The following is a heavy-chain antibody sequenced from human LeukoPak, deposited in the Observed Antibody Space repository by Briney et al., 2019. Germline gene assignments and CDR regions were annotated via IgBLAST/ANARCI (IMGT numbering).Heavy chain of an antibody. CDR3: ARSGYSSGWYRDY. V-gene: IGHV3-21*01. CDR1: GFTFSSYS. D-gene: IGHD6-19*01. J-gene: IGHJ4*02. CDR2: ISSSSSYI. Sequence: PGGSLRLSCAASGFTFSSYSMNWVRQAPGKGLEWVSSISSSSSYIYYADSVKGRFTISRDNAKNSLYLQMNSLRAEDTAVYYCARSGYSSGWYRDYWGQGTLVTVSS.